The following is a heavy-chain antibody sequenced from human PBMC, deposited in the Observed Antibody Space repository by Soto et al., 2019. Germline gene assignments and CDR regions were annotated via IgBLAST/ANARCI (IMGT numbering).Heavy chain of an antibody. Sequence: QVQLVQSGAEVKKPGASVKVSCKASGYTFTSYYMHWVRQAPGQGLEWMGIINPSGGSTSYAQKFQGRVTMTRDTSTSTVYMELSSLRSEDTAVYYCAREGGYYYDSSGAFDYWGQGTLVTVSS. V-gene: IGHV1-46*01. D-gene: IGHD3-22*01. CDR2: INPSGGST. J-gene: IGHJ4*02. CDR1: GYTFTSYY. CDR3: AREGGYYYDSSGAFDY.